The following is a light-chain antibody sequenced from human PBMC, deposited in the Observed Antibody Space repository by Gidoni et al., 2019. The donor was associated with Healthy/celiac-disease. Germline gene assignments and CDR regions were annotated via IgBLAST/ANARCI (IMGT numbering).Light chain of an antibody. CDR3: QQYYSTPLT. J-gene: IGKJ4*01. V-gene: IGKV4-1*01. Sequence: DIVMTQSPEPLAVSLGERATINCKSRQSVLYSSNNKNYLAWYQHKPGQPPKLLIYWASTRESGVPDRFSGSGSGTDFTLTIRSLQAEDVAVYYCQQYYSTPLTFGGGTKVEIK. CDR2: WAS. CDR1: QSVLYSSNNKNY.